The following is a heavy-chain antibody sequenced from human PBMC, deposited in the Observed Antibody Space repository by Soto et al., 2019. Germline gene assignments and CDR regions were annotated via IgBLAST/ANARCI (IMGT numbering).Heavy chain of an antibody. CDR1: GYTFTSYA. CDR2: ISAGNGNT. J-gene: IGHJ6*02. V-gene: IGHV1-3*01. CDR3: SREWAELTVFGVVTPSYGMDV. D-gene: IGHD3-3*01. Sequence: ASVKVSCKASGYTFTSYAMHWVRQAPGQSLEWMGWISAGNGNTKYSQKFRDRVTMTRDTSASTAYMELSSLRSEDTAVYYCSREWAELTVFGVVTPSYGMDVWGQGTTVTVSS.